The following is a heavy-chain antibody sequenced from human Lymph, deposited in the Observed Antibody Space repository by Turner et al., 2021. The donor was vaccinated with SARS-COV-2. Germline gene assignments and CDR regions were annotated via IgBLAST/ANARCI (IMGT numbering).Heavy chain of an antibody. CDR2: ISFDVTNT. V-gene: IGHV3-30*18. CDR1: GCTFSNYG. J-gene: IGHJ6*02. Sequence: QVLLVVSGGGGVEPGRSFRRSCSAAGCTFSNYGIHLVRQARGKGLEWVGVISFDVTNTYYADSVKGRFTIYRDNSKNPLNLKLNSLRAADSAVYYCAKEDTIDVWGLDVWGQGTTVTVSS. CDR3: AKEDTIDVWGLDV. D-gene: IGHD3-9*01.